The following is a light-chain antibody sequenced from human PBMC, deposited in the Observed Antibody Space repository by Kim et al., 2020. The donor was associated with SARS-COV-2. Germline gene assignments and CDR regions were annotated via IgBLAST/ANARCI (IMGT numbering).Light chain of an antibody. CDR2: WAS. Sequence: DIEMTQSPDSLAVSLGERATINCKSSQSVLYSSNNKDYLAWYQQKPGQPPKLLIYWASTRESGVPDRFSGSGSGTDFTLTISSLQAEDVAVYYCQQYHSAPLAFGGGTKVDIK. V-gene: IGKV4-1*01. J-gene: IGKJ4*01. CDR1: QSVLYSSNNKDY. CDR3: QQYHSAPLA.